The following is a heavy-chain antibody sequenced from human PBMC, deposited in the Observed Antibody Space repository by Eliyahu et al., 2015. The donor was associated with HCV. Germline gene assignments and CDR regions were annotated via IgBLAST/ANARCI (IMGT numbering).Heavy chain of an antibody. CDR3: AKARGSVMVYAVEH. Sequence: EVQLVESGGGLVQPGRSLRLSCAASGFSFNXYAMHWLRQAPGKGLEWVSGLSWNSGTIGYVDSLKGRFTISRDNAKNSLFLQMNSLRGEDTALYYCAKARGSVMVYAVEHWGQGTLVTVSS. CDR2: LSWNSGTI. D-gene: IGHD2-8*01. J-gene: IGHJ4*02. V-gene: IGHV3-9*01. CDR1: GFSFNXYA.